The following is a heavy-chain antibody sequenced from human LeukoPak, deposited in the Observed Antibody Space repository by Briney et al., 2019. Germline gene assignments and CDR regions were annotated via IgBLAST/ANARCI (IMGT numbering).Heavy chain of an antibody. V-gene: IGHV3-30*04. CDR1: GFTFSSYA. Sequence: GGSLRLPCAASGFTFSSYAMHWVRQAPGKGLEWVAVISYDGSNKYYADSVKGRFTISRDNSKNTLYLQMNSLRAEDTAVYYCARVGPRGIVVVPAAYWGQGTLVTVSS. CDR2: ISYDGSNK. J-gene: IGHJ4*02. CDR3: ARVGPRGIVVVPAAY. D-gene: IGHD2-2*01.